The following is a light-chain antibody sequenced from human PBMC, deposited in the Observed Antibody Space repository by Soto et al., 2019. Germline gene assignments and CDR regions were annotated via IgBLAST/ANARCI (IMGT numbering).Light chain of an antibody. CDR2: KAS. CDR3: QQYNSYPWT. CDR1: QSISSW. V-gene: IGKV1-5*03. Sequence: DIQMTQSPSTLSASVGDRVTITCRASQSISSWLAWYQQKPGKAPKLLIYKASSLESGVTSRFSGSGSGTEFTLTLSSLQPDDFETYYCQQYNSYPWTFGQGTKVEIK. J-gene: IGKJ1*01.